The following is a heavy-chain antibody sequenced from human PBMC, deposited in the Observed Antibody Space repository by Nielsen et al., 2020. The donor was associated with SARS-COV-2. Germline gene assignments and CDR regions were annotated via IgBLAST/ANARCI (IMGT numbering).Heavy chain of an antibody. V-gene: IGHV4-34*01. D-gene: IGHD4-23*01. Sequence: WIRQPPGKGLEWIGEINHSGSTNYNPSLKSRVTISVDTSKNQFSLKLSSVTAADTAVYYCARAYASVVTLLPYYKYDMDVWGQGTTVTVSS. CDR2: INHSGST. CDR3: ARAYASVVTLLPYYKYDMDV. J-gene: IGHJ6*02.